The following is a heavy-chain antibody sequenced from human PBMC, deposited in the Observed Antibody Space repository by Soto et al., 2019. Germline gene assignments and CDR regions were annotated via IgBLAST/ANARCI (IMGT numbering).Heavy chain of an antibody. V-gene: IGHV4-59*01. J-gene: IGHJ6*02. CDR3: ARGIAARPRSGYYGMDV. Sequence: NPSETLSLTCTVSGGSISSYYWSWIRQPPGKGLEWIGYIYYSGSNNYNPTLKSRVTISVDTSKNQFSLKLSSVTAADTAVYYCARGIAARPRSGYYGMDVWGQGTTVTVSS. D-gene: IGHD6-6*01. CDR2: IYYSGSN. CDR1: GGSISSYY.